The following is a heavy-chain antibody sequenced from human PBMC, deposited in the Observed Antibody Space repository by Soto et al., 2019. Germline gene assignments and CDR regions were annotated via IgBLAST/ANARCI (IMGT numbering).Heavy chain of an antibody. V-gene: IGHV4-59*01. CDR2: IYYSGNT. Sequence: QVQLQESGPGLVKPSETLSLTCTVSGDSISSYYWSWIRQPPGKGLEWIGYIYYSGNTNYNPPLKGRVTISVDTPKNQFSRRRSSVTAADTAVYYCARGITPGRREGDIWGQGTMVTVSS. D-gene: IGHD2-15*01. J-gene: IGHJ3*02. CDR3: ARGITPGRREGDI. CDR1: GDSISSYY.